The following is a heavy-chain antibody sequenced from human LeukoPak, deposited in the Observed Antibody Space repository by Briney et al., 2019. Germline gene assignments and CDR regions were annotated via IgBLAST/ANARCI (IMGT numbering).Heavy chain of an antibody. CDR3: ARGDSRPFWLSCDY. D-gene: IGHD3-22*01. CDR1: GFTFSSYA. CDR2: ISYDGSNK. V-gene: IGHV3-30-3*01. J-gene: IGHJ4*02. Sequence: GGSLRLSCAASGFTFSSYAMHWVRQAPGKGLEWVAVISYDGSNKYYADSVKGRFTISRDNSKNTLYLQMNSLRAEDTAVYYCARGDSRPFWLSCDYWGQGTLVTVSS.